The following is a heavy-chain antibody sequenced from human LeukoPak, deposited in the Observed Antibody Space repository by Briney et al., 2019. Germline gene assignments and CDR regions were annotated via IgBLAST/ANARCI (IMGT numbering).Heavy chain of an antibody. J-gene: IGHJ5*02. CDR2: RSYDGSNK. D-gene: IGHD1-1*01. Sequence: TGGSLRLSCAASGFTFSSYAMHWVRQAPGKGLEWVAVRSYDGSNKYYADSVKGRFTISRDNSKNTLYLQMNSLRAEDTAVYYCARDLERLALYSWFDPWGQGTLVTVSS. CDR1: GFTFSSYA. V-gene: IGHV3-30-3*01. CDR3: ARDLERLALYSWFDP.